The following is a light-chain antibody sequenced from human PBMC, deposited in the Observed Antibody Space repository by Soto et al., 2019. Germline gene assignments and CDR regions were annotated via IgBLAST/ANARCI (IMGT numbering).Light chain of an antibody. CDR3: SSYTSSSTLDV. CDR1: SSDVGGYNY. Sequence: QSALTQPASVSGSPGQSITISCTGTSSDVGGYNYVSWYQQHPGKAPKLIIYEVSNRPSGVSNRFSGSKSGDTASLTISGLHAEDEADYYCSSYTSSSTLDVCGTGTKLTVL. J-gene: IGLJ1*01. CDR2: EVS. V-gene: IGLV2-14*01.